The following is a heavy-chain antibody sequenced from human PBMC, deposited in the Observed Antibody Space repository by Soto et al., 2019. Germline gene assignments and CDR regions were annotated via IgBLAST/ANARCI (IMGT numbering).Heavy chain of an antibody. V-gene: IGHV1-46*01. D-gene: IGHD6-13*01. Sequence: QVQLVQSGAEVKEPGASVKVSCKASGYNFASNHMHWVRQIPGQGLEWMGIIHPTDGSTSYAQRFRGRITLTRDAPTNTDYMELRGLTSEHPAVYYCVRDRFGSWTFDYWGQGTLLTVSS. CDR3: VRDRFGSWTFDY. CDR2: IHPTDGST. CDR1: GYNFASNH. J-gene: IGHJ4*02.